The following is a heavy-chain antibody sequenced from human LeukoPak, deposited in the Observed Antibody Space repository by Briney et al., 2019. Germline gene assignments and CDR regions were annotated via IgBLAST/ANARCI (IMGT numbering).Heavy chain of an antibody. D-gene: IGHD2-15*01. CDR3: TKRMGGYYGMDV. CDR1: GFTFGDYD. V-gene: IGHV3-9*01. J-gene: IGHJ6*02. CDR2: ISWNSNRT. Sequence: GGSLRLSCAASGFTFGDYDMHWVRQAPGKGLEWVSGISWNSNRTGYADSVKGRFTISRDNAKNSLYLQMNSLRAEDTALYYCTKRMGGYYGMDVWGQGTTDTVS.